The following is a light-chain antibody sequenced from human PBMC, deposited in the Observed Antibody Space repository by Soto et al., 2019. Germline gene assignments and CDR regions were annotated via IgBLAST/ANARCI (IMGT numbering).Light chain of an antibody. CDR1: SSDVGGYNY. CDR2: DVS. V-gene: IGLV2-14*01. Sequence: QSALTQPASVSGSPGQSITISCTGTSSDVGGYNYVSWYQQHPGKAPKLMIYDVSNRPSGVSNRFSGSKSGNTASLTISGLQADDEAHYYCSSYTSSSTLVVFGGGTKLTLL. J-gene: IGLJ2*01. CDR3: SSYTSSSTLVV.